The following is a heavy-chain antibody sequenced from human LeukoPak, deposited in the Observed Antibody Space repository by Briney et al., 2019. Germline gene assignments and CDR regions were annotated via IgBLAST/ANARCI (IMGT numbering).Heavy chain of an antibody. D-gene: IGHD6-19*01. CDR2: MNPNSGNT. J-gene: IGHJ6*03. Sequence: GASVTVSCKASGYTFTSYDINWVRQAPGQGLEWMGWMNPNSGNTGYAQKFQGRVTITRNTSISTAYMELSSLRSEDTAVYYCARGPSYIAVAGTEAAAYYMDVWGKGTTVTVSS. CDR3: ARGPSYIAVAGTEAAAYYMDV. CDR1: GYTFTSYD. V-gene: IGHV1-8*03.